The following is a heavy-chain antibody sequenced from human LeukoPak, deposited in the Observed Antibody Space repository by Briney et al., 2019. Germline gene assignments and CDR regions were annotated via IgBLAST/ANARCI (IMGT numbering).Heavy chain of an antibody. CDR3: ARDRTAYCSGGSCYYYGMDV. J-gene: IGHJ6*02. CDR2: IKQDGSEK. Sequence: GGSLRLSCAASGFTFSSYWMGWVRQAPGKGLEWVANIKQDGSEKYYVDSVKGRFTISRDNAKNSLYLQMNSLRAEDTAVYYCARDRTAYCSGGSCYYYGMDVWGQGTTVTVSS. CDR1: GFTFSSYW. D-gene: IGHD2-15*01. V-gene: IGHV3-7*01.